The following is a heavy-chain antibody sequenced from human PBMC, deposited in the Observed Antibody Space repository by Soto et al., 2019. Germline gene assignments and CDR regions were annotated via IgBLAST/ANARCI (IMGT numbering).Heavy chain of an antibody. V-gene: IGHV3-11*03. CDR3: ARATSYTSGWYVGWFDP. Sequence: GGSLRLSCAASGFSFSDYYMSWIRQAPGKGLEWISYISSSSSYINYADSVKGRFTVSRDDAKNSLYLQMNSLRAEDTAVYYCARATSYTSGWYVGWFDPWGQGTLVTVSS. J-gene: IGHJ5*02. CDR1: GFSFSDYY. CDR2: ISSSSSYI. D-gene: IGHD6-19*01.